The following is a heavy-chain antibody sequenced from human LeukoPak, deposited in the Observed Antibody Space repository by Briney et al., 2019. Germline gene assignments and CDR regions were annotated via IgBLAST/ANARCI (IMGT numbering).Heavy chain of an antibody. V-gene: IGHV1-46*01. J-gene: IGHJ3*02. CDR2: INPSGGST. CDR1: GYTFTSYY. Sequence: ASVKVSCKASGYTFTSYYMHWVRQAPGQGLEWMGIINPSGGSTNYAQKFQGRVTMTRDTSISTAYMELSRLRSDDTAVYYCARVAGNAGLGAFDIWGQGTMVTVSS. D-gene: IGHD4-23*01. CDR3: ARVAGNAGLGAFDI.